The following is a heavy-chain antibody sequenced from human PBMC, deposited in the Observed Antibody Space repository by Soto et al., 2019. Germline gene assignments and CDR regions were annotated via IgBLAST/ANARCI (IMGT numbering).Heavy chain of an antibody. J-gene: IGHJ2*01. Sequence: QITLKESGPTLVKPTQTLTLTCTFSGFSLSTSGVGVGWIRQPPGKALEWLALIYWDDDKRYSPSLKSRLTIAKDASKNQVVLTMTNMDPVDTATYYAASSNSSRWYPGWYFDLWGRGTLVTVSS. D-gene: IGHD6-13*01. CDR2: IYWDDDK. V-gene: IGHV2-5*02. CDR1: GFSLSTSGVG. CDR3: ASSNSSRWYPGWYFDL.